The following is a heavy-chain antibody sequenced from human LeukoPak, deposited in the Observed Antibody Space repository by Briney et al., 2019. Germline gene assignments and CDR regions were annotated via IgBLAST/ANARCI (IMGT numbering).Heavy chain of an antibody. J-gene: IGHJ4*02. D-gene: IGHD3-10*01. CDR3: ARAQSYGSGSYWPYYFDY. Sequence: GESLKISCQGSGYSFTSYWIGWVRQLPGKGLEWMGIIYPGDSDTRYSPSFQGQVTISADKSISTAYLQWSSLKASDTAMYYCARAQSYGSGSYWPYYFDYWGQGTLVTVSS. CDR2: IYPGDSDT. CDR1: GYSFTSYW. V-gene: IGHV5-51*01.